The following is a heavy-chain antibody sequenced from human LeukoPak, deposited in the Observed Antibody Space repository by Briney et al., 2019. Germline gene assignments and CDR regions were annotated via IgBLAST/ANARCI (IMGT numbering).Heavy chain of an antibody. V-gene: IGHV3-23*01. D-gene: IGHD2-21*01. CDR2: ISGSGAGT. CDR3: VRAYHPGGWFDP. Sequence: GGSLRLSCAASGFTFSSFAMSWVRQAPGKGLDWVSSISGSGAGTYYADSVKGRFTISRDNSKNTLYLQMNSLRAEDTAVYYCVRAYHPGGWFDPWGQGTLVTVSS. CDR1: GFTFSSFA. J-gene: IGHJ5*02.